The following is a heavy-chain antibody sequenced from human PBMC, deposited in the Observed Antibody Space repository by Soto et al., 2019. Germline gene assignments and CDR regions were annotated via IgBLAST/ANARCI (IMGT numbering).Heavy chain of an antibody. Sequence: PSETLSLTCAVSSGSISSSNWWSWVRQPPGKGLEWIGEIYHSGSTNYNPSLKSRVTISVDKSKNQFSLKLSSVTAADTAVYYCARGRPLDASDYYYMDVWGKGTTVTVSS. CDR1: SGSISSSNW. CDR2: IYHSGST. J-gene: IGHJ6*03. V-gene: IGHV4-4*02. CDR3: ARGRPLDASDYYYMDV. D-gene: IGHD3-9*01.